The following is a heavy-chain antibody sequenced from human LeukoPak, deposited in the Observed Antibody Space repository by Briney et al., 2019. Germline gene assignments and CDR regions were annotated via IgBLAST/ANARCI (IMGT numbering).Heavy chain of an antibody. D-gene: IGHD1-26*01. Sequence: SETLSLTCTVSGGSFSSGSYYWSWIRRPPGKGLEWIGYIYYTGSTNYNPSLKSRVTISVDTSKNQFSLKLSSLTAADTAVYYCARGSYVSYYYGMDVWGKGTRVTVSS. CDR1: GGSFSSGSYY. J-gene: IGHJ6*04. V-gene: IGHV4-61*01. CDR2: IYYTGST. CDR3: ARGSYVSYYYGMDV.